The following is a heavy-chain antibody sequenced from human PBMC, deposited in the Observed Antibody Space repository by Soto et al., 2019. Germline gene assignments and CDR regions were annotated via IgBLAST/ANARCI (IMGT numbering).Heavy chain of an antibody. CDR2: ISAHNGNT. CDR1: GYTFTSYG. Sequence: ASVKVSCKASGYTFTSYGISWVRQAPGQGLEWMGWISAHNGNTNYAQKLQGRVTMTTDTSTSTAYMELRSLRSDDTAVYYCARDPYCSGGSCYYDYWGQGTLVTVSS. CDR3: ARDPYCSGGSCYYDY. J-gene: IGHJ4*02. V-gene: IGHV1-18*01. D-gene: IGHD2-15*01.